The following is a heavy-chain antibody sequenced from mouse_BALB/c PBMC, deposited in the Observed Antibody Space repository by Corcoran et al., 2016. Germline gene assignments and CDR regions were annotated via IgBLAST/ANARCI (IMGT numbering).Heavy chain of an antibody. CDR3: ARENYGNYLYWYFDV. D-gene: IGHD2-1*01. CDR1: GYSITSGYY. J-gene: IGHJ1*01. V-gene: IGHV3-6*02. Sequence: DVQLQESGPGLVKPSQSLSLTCSVTGYSITSGYYWNWIRQFPGNKLEWMGYISYDGSNNYNPSLKNRISITRDTSKNQFFLKLNSVTTEDTATYYCARENYGNYLYWYFDVWGAGTTVTVSS. CDR2: ISYDGSN.